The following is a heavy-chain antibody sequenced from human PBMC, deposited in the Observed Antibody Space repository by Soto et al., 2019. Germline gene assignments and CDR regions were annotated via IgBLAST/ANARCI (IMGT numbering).Heavy chain of an antibody. Sequence: ASVKVSCKASGYTFTSYDINWVRQATGQGLEWMGWMNPNSGNTGYAQKFQGRVTMTRNTSISTAYMELSRLRSDDTAVYYCARDRNQYCSSTSCYEGDYYYYYMDVWGKGTTVTVSS. D-gene: IGHD2-2*01. V-gene: IGHV1-8*01. CDR2: MNPNSGNT. CDR3: ARDRNQYCSSTSCYEGDYYYYYMDV. CDR1: GYTFTSYD. J-gene: IGHJ6*03.